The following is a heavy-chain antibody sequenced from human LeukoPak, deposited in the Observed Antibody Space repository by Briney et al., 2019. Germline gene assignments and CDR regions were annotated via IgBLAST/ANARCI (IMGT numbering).Heavy chain of an antibody. Sequence: SETLSLTCAVSGYSISSGYYWGWIRQPPGKGLEWIGSIYLSGSTYYNPSLKSRVTISVDTSKNQFSLKLSSVTAADTAVYYCARRGGSYGIDYWGQGTLVTVSS. CDR3: ARRGGSYGIDY. CDR2: IYLSGST. V-gene: IGHV4-38-2*01. J-gene: IGHJ4*02. D-gene: IGHD1-26*01. CDR1: GYSISSGYY.